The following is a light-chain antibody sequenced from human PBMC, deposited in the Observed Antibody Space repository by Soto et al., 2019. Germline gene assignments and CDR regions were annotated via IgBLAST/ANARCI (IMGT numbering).Light chain of an antibody. CDR2: LGS. CDR3: MQALHTYT. J-gene: IGKJ2*01. Sequence: DNVMTQSPLSLPVTPGEPASSSCRSSQSLLHSNGYNYLDWYLQKPGQSPQLLIYLGSNRASGVPDRFSGSGSGTDFTLKISRVEAEDVGVYYCMQALHTYTFGQGTKLEIK. CDR1: QSLLHSNGYNY. V-gene: IGKV2-28*01.